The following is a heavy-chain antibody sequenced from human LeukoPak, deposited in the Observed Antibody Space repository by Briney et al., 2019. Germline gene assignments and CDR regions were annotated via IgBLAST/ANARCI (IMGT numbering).Heavy chain of an antibody. D-gene: IGHD6-19*01. Sequence: PSETLSLTCTVSGGSISSSSYYWGWIRQPPGKGLEWIGSIYYSGSTYYNPSFKSRVTISVDTSKNQFSLKLSSVTAADTAVYYCARQGEIAVAGIVFDYWGQGTLVTVSS. CDR1: GGSISSSSYY. CDR2: IYYSGST. CDR3: ARQGEIAVAGIVFDY. V-gene: IGHV4-39*01. J-gene: IGHJ4*02.